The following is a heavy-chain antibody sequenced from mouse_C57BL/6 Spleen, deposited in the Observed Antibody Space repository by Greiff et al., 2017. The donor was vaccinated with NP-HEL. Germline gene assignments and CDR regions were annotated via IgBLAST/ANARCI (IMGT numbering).Heavy chain of an antibody. Sequence: QVQLQQPGAELVRPGSSVKLSCKASGYTFTSYWMHWVKQRPIQGLEWIGNIDPSDSETHYNQKFKDKATLTVDKSSSTAYMQRSSLTSEDSAVYYCARWGDGGSWFAYWGQGTLVTVSA. V-gene: IGHV1-52*01. CDR1: GYTFTSYW. CDR3: ARWGDGGSWFAY. CDR2: IDPSDSET. J-gene: IGHJ3*01. D-gene: IGHD3-3*01.